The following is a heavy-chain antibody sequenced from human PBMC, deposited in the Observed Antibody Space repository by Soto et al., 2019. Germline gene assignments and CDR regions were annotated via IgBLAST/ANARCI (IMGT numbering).Heavy chain of an antibody. V-gene: IGHV4-31*01. CDR2: IYYSGST. D-gene: IGHD6-13*01. CDR1: DGSISSGGYY. J-gene: IGHJ4*02. CDR3: ARVALAAAGFDY. Sequence: QVQLQESGPGLVKPSQTLSLTCTVSDGSISSGGYYWSWIRQHPGKGLEWIGYIYYSGSTYYNPSLKSPXXIXVXXSKHQCSLKLSSVTAADTAVYDCARVALAAAGFDYWGQGTLVTVSS.